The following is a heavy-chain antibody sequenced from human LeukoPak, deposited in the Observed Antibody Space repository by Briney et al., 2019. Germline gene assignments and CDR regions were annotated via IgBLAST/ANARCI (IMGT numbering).Heavy chain of an antibody. J-gene: IGHJ3*02. CDR1: GFTFSSYA. D-gene: IGHD3-3*01. CDR2: ISGSGGST. CDR3: AKEASHYDFWSGYYTGDAFDI. Sequence: GGSLRLSCAATGFTFSSYAMSWVRQAPGKGLEWVSAISGSGGSTYYADSVKGRYTISRDNSKNTLYLQMNSLRAEDTAAYYCAKEASHYDFWSGYYTGDAFDIWGQGTMVTVSS. V-gene: IGHV3-23*01.